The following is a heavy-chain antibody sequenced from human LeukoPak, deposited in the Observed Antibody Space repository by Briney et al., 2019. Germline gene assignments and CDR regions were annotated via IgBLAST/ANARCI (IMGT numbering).Heavy chain of an antibody. CDR2: IYYSGST. CDR1: GGSISSYY. CDR3: ARGPIWFGEEGAFDI. D-gene: IGHD3-10*01. Sequence: SETLSLTGTVSGGSISSYYWSWIRQPPGKGLEWIGYIYYSGSTNYNPSLKSRVTISVDTSKNQFSLKLSSVTAADTAVYYCARGPIWFGEEGAFDIWGQGTMVTVSS. J-gene: IGHJ3*02. V-gene: IGHV4-59*01.